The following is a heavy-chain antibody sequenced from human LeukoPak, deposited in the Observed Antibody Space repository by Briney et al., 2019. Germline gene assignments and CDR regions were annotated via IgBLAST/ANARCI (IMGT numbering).Heavy chain of an antibody. V-gene: IGHV3-23*01. J-gene: IGHJ1*01. CDR2: ISGSGGST. CDR3: AKGRDYYGSGSYEFQH. Sequence: PGGSLRLSCAASGFTFSSYAMSWVRQAPGKGLEWVSAISGSGGSTYYADSVKGRLTISRDNSKNTLCLQMNSLRAEDTAVYYCAKGRDYYGSGSYEFQHWGQGTLVTVSS. CDR1: GFTFSSYA. D-gene: IGHD3-10*01.